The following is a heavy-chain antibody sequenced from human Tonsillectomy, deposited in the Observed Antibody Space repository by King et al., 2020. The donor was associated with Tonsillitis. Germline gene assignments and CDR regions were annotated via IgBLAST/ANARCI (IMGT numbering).Heavy chain of an antibody. CDR1: GGSISSYY. J-gene: IGHJ4*02. Sequence: VQLQESGPGLVKPSETLSLTCIVSGGSISSYYWSWIRQPPGKGLEWIGYLSYSGSTNYNPSLKSRVSISVDTSKNQFSLKLRSVTAADTAVYYCSRHYDYGNYEGFDCWGQGTLVTVSS. CDR2: LSYSGST. V-gene: IGHV4-59*08. D-gene: IGHD4-11*01. CDR3: SRHYDYGNYEGFDC.